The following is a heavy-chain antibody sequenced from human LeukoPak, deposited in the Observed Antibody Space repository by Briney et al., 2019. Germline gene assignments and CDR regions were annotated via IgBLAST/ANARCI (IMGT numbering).Heavy chain of an antibody. Sequence: SETLSLICNVSGDSVSSGYWSWIRQSPGKGLEWIGFIQDSGITDYNPSLKSRLLLSLDISKNQFSLNLVSVTAADTAVYYCAGRGHRYSRDWGQGILVTISS. J-gene: IGHJ1*01. CDR1: GDSVSSGY. CDR3: AGRGHRYSRD. CDR2: IQDSGIT. D-gene: IGHD2-15*01. V-gene: IGHV4-4*09.